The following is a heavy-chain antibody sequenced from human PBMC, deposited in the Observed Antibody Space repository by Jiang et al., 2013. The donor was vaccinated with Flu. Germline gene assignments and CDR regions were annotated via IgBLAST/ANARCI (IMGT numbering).Heavy chain of an antibody. CDR3: ASWTLNYGSGSYFPYYYGMDV. CDR2: INSDGSST. V-gene: IGHV3-74*01. J-gene: IGHJ6*02. Sequence: SRINSDGSSTSYADSVKGRFTISRDNAKNTLYLQMNSLRAEDTAVYYCASWTLNYGSGSYFPYYYGMDVWGQGTTVTVSS. D-gene: IGHD3-10*01.